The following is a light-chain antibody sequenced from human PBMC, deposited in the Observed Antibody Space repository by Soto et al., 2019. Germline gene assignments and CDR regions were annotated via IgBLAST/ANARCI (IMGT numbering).Light chain of an antibody. V-gene: IGLV1-40*01. J-gene: IGLJ1*01. Sequence: QYVLTQPPSVSGAPGQTVTISCTGSSSNIGAGSDVHWYQQVPGTAPQLVLYRNTARPSGVPDRFSGSRSGSSASLAIPGLQAAAEADYYCQSYDSILTGSVFGTGTKLTVL. CDR1: SSNIGAGSD. CDR3: QSYDSILTGSV. CDR2: RNT.